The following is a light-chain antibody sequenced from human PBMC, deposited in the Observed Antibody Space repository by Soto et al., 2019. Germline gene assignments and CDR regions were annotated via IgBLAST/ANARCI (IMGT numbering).Light chain of an antibody. CDR2: ATS. CDR3: QQGYKIPPFT. V-gene: IGKV1-39*01. J-gene: IGKJ3*01. CDR1: QSISDY. Sequence: DIQMTQSPSSLSASVGDRVTITCRASQSISDYLNWYQQKPGKAPRLLIYATSTLQSGVPSRFSGSGSGTDFTLTISSLQPEDFGTYYCQQGYKIPPFTFGPGNKVDLK.